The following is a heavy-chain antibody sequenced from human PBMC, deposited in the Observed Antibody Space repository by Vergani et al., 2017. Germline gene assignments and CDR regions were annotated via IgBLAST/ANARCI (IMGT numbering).Heavy chain of an antibody. D-gene: IGHD4-17*01. CDR1: GFTFSNYD. CDR2: IGTAGDT. Sequence: EVQLVESGGGLVQPGGSLRLSCAASGFTFSNYDMHWVRQATGKGLEWVSAIGTAGDTYYPGSVKCRFTISRENAKNSLYLQMNSLRAGDTAIYYCARSTTRDDGFDIWGQGTMVTVSS. CDR3: ARSTTRDDGFDI. V-gene: IGHV3-13*01. J-gene: IGHJ3*02.